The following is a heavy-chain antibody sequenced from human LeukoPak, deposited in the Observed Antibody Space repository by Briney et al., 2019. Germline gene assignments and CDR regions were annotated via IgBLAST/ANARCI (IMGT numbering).Heavy chain of an antibody. CDR3: ARVDSLIQLWIHEWGYFDY. D-gene: IGHD5-18*01. CDR2: ISAQSGNK. CDR1: GYTFTSYG. Sequence: ATVKVSCKASGYTFTSYGISWVRQAPGQGLEWMGWISAQSGNKNYAQKLQGRVTMTTDTSTSTAYMELRSRRSDDTAVYYCARVDSLIQLWIHEWGYFDYWGQGTLVTVSS. V-gene: IGHV1-18*01. J-gene: IGHJ4*02.